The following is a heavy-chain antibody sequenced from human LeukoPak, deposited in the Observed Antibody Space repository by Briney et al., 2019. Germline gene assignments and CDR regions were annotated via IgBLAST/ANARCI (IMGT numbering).Heavy chain of an antibody. D-gene: IGHD1-20*01. V-gene: IGHV3-30-3*01. Sequence: GGSLRLSCAGSGFTFSSYAMHWVRQAPGKGLEWVAVISYDGSNKYYADSVKGRFTISRDNSKNTLYLQMNSLRAEDTAVYYCASQLTSHAFDIWGQGTMVTVSS. CDR2: ISYDGSNK. CDR1: GFTFSSYA. CDR3: ASQLTSHAFDI. J-gene: IGHJ3*02.